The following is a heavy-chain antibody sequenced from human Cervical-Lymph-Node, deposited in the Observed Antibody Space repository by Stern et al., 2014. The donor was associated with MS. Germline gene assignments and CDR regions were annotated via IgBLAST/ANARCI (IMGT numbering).Heavy chain of an antibody. J-gene: IGHJ5*02. CDR3: ARSILFDP. V-gene: IGHV3-74*01. CDR2: INSDGSST. D-gene: IGHD2-15*01. Sequence: EVQLVESGGGLVQPGGSLRLSCAASGFTFSSYWMYWVRQTPGQGLVWVSRINSDGSSTTYADSVKGRFTISRDNAKNTLYLQMNSLRVEDTAVYYWARSILFDPWGQGTLVTVSS. CDR1: GFTFSSYW.